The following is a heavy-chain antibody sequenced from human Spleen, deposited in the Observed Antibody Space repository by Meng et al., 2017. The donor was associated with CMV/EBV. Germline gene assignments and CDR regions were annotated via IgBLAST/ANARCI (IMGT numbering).Heavy chain of an antibody. V-gene: IGHV3-33*06. CDR1: GLTFRSYG. Sequence: ASGLTFRSYGMHWVRQAPGKGLEWVAVIWYDGSNKYYADSVKGRFTISRDNSKNTLYLQMNSLRAEDTAVYYCAKGRFSSSRDYFDYWGQGTLVTVSS. CDR3: AKGRFSSSRDYFDY. CDR2: IWYDGSNK. J-gene: IGHJ4*02. D-gene: IGHD6-6*01.